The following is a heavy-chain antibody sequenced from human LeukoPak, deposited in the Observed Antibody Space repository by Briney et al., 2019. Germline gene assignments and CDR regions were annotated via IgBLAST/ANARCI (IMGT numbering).Heavy chain of an antibody. Sequence: GGSLRLSCAASGFTFSSYEMNWVRQAPGKGLEWVSYISSSGSTIYYADSVKGRFTISRDNAKNSLYLQMNSLRAEDMAVYYCARSLKIGHKNYDYVWGSYRYTGVDYWGQGTLVTVSS. CDR1: GFTFSSYE. V-gene: IGHV3-48*03. CDR3: ARSLKIGHKNYDYVWGSYRYTGVDY. J-gene: IGHJ4*02. D-gene: IGHD3-16*02. CDR2: ISSSGSTI.